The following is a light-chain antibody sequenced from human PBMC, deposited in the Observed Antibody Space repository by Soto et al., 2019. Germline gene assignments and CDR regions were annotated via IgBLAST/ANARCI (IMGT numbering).Light chain of an antibody. CDR2: EVS. CDR3: SSYTSSSIDYV. Sequence: QSVLTQPDSVSGSPGQSITISCTGTSRDVGGYNYVSGYQQHPGKAPKHMIYEVSNRPSGGSNRFSGSKSGNTASLTISGLQAEDEDDYYCSSYTSSSIDYVFGTGTKVTVL. CDR1: SRDVGGYNY. J-gene: IGLJ1*01. V-gene: IGLV2-14*01.